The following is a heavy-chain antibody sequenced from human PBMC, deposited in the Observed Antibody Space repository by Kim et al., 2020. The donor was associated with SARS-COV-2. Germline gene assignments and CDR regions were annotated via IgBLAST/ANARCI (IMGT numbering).Heavy chain of an antibody. CDR3: ARARSSGCSLGFLGMDV. Sequence: GGSLRLSCAASGFSFSTYGIHWVRQAPGRGLEWVALIWYDGSNKYYADSVKGRFTISRDNSKNTLYLQMNSLRADDTAVYYCARARSSGCSLGFLGMDVGGRGTTVTVSS. CDR1: GFSFSTYG. J-gene: IGHJ6*02. D-gene: IGHD6-19*01. CDR2: IWYDGSNK. V-gene: IGHV3-33*01.